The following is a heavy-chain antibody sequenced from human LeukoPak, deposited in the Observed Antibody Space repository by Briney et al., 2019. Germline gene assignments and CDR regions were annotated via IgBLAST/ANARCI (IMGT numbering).Heavy chain of an antibody. CDR3: ARGGSPLPDY. D-gene: IGHD3-16*01. CDR1: GGSISSYY. Sequence: PSETLSLTCTVSGGSISSYYWSWIRQPPGKGLEWIGYIYYSGSTNYNPSLKSQVTISVDTSKNQFSLKLSSVTAADTAVYYCARGGSPLPDYWGQGTLVTVSS. J-gene: IGHJ4*02. V-gene: IGHV4-59*08. CDR2: IYYSGST.